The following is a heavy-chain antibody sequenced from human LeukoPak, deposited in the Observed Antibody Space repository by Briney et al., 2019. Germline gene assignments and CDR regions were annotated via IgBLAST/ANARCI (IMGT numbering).Heavy chain of an antibody. CDR1: GFTFRSYA. J-gene: IGHJ4*02. V-gene: IGHV3-48*01. D-gene: IGHD6-13*01. CDR2: ISTTSTTI. Sequence: PGGSLRLSCAASGFTFRSYAMNWVHQAPGKGLEWVSYISTTSTTIYHADSVKGRFTVSRDNDKNSLYLQMNSLRAEDTAVYYCARDSTRRIAAAGTPDYWGQGTLVTVSS. CDR3: ARDSTRRIAAAGTPDY.